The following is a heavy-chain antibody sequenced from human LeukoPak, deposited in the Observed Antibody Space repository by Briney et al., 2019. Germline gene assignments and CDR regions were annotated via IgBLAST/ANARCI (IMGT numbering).Heavy chain of an antibody. J-gene: IGHJ5*02. Sequence: SETLSLTCTASGGSISSYYWSRIRQPPGKGLEWIGYIYYSGSTNYNPSLKSRVTISVDTSKNQFSLKLSSVTAADTAVYYCARVGYSYGYGWFDPWGQGTLVTVSS. CDR1: GGSISSYY. CDR2: IYYSGST. D-gene: IGHD5-18*01. CDR3: ARVGYSYGYGWFDP. V-gene: IGHV4-59*01.